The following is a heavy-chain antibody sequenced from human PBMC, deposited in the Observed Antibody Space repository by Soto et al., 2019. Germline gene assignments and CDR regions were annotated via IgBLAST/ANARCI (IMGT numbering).Heavy chain of an antibody. CDR3: ARGGPASGWYLGY. V-gene: IGHV4-61*08. Sequence: PSETLSLTCAVSGGSISSGGYSWSWIRQPPGKGLEWIGYIYHSGSTNYNPSLKSRVTISVDTSKTQFSLRLTPVTAADTAVYYCARGGPASGWYLGYWGQGLLVTVSS. J-gene: IGHJ4*02. D-gene: IGHD6-19*01. CDR2: IYHSGST. CDR1: GGSISSGGYS.